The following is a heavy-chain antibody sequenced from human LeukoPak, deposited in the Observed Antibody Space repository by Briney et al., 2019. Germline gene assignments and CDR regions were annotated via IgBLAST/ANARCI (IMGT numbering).Heavy chain of an antibody. V-gene: IGHV3-48*03. CDR2: ITSSGSTI. J-gene: IGHJ4*02. Sequence: GGSLRLSCAASGFTFRSYGMNWVRQPPGKRLEWVSYITSSGSTIYYANSVKSRFTISRENAKTSLYLLMNSLGAEDTAVYYCASEFIVGATFDYWGQGTLVTVSS. D-gene: IGHD1-26*01. CDR3: ASEFIVGATFDY. CDR1: GFTFRSYG.